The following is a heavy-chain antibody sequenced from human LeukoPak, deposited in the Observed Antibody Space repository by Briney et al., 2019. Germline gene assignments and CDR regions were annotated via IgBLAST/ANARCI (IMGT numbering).Heavy chain of an antibody. CDR3: ARERGDKDMSGGSSFDV. Sequence: GGSLRLSCAAAGFTVSNNCVTWVRQAPGKGLEWVSVICGDGRLFYADSVKGRFSVSRDNSGNTVYLQVTSLRADDTAVYFCARERGDKDMSGGSSFDVWGQGTLVIVSS. D-gene: IGHD2-21*01. CDR2: ICGDGRL. CDR1: GFTVSNNC. V-gene: IGHV3-53*01. J-gene: IGHJ3*01.